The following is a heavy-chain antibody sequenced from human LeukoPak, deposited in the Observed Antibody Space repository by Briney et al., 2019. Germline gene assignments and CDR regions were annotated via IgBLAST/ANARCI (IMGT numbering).Heavy chain of an antibody. CDR3: VRENYFDK. CDR1: GGSISGHN. CDR2: IHYSGRT. J-gene: IGHJ4*02. Sequence: PSETLSLTCTVSGGSISGHNWGWIRQPPGKGLEWLGYIHYSGRTDYKPSLKSRLTLSVDTSRSRFSLKLRSVSAADTAVYYCVRENYFDKWGQGTLVTVSS. V-gene: IGHV4-59*11.